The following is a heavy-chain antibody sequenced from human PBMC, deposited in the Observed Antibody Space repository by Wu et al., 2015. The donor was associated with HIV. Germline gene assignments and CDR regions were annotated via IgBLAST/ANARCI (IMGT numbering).Heavy chain of an antibody. CDR1: GGTFSSFA. V-gene: IGHV1-69*13. CDR3: ARGPYSYGSGIISLDY. Sequence: QVQLVQSGAEVKKPGSSVKVSCTASGGTFSSFAISWVRQAPGQGLEWMGRIIPLFRTTNYAQEFQGRVTITADESTSTAFMELSSLRSEDTAVYYCARGPYSYGSGIISLDYWGQGTLGHRLL. J-gene: IGHJ4*02. CDR2: IIPLFRTT. D-gene: IGHD3-10*01.